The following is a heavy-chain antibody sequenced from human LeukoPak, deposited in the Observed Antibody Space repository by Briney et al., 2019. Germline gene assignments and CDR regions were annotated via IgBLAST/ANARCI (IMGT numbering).Heavy chain of an antibody. Sequence: GGSLRLSCAASGFTFSSYAMHWVRQAPGKGLEWVAVISYDGSHEYYADSVKGRFTISRDNSKNTVYLQMNSLRVEDTAVYYCAKRREGVAASFDYWGQGTLVTVSS. D-gene: IGHD6-19*01. CDR3: AKRREGVAASFDY. CDR1: GFTFSSYA. J-gene: IGHJ4*02. CDR2: ISYDGSHE. V-gene: IGHV3-30*04.